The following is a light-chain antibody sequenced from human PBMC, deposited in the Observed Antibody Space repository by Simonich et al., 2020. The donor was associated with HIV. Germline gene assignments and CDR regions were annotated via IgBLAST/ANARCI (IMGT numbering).Light chain of an antibody. CDR2: GAS. Sequence: EIVMTQSPATLSVSPGERATLSCRASQRVSSNLAWYQQRPGQAPRLLIYGASTRATGIPARFSGSGSGTEFTLTISSMQSEDFALYYCQQYNNWPPAPMYTFGQGTKLEIK. CDR3: QQYNNWPPAPMYT. V-gene: IGKV3-15*01. J-gene: IGKJ2*01. CDR1: QRVSSN.